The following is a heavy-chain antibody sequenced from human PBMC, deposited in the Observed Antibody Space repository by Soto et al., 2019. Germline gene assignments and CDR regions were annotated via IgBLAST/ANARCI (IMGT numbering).Heavy chain of an antibody. CDR3: ARNVYCGGDCYYYYFDY. J-gene: IGHJ4*01. CDR1: GYTFTKNY. V-gene: IGHV1-46*01. Sequence: ASGEVSCKASGYTFTKNYIHWVRQAPGQEIQWMGMIDPSGGGTSYAQRFHGRVAMTRDTSTDTVYLELNSLRSEDTAVYYCARNVYCGGDCYYYYFDYWGHGTLVTVST. D-gene: IGHD2-21*02. CDR2: IDPSGGGT.